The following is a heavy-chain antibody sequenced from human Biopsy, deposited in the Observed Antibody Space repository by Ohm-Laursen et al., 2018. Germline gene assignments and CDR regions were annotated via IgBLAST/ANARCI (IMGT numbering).Heavy chain of an antibody. D-gene: IGHD3-9*01. CDR2: NIPILGTG. J-gene: IGHJ1*01. CDR1: GGTFSNYG. Sequence: SSVKVPCKAPGGTFSNYGVNWVRQAPGQGLEWLGGNIPILGTGNYAQKFQDRVTVAADTSTSTATMELRSLRSDDTAVYYCATKLTGYFHHWGQGTLVIVSS. CDR3: ATKLTGYFHH. V-gene: IGHV1-69*06.